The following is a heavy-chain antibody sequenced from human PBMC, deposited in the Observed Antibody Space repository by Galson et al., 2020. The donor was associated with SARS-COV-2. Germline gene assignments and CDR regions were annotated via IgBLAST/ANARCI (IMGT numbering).Heavy chain of an antibody. CDR3: ARDVPGGRGFDAFDI. Sequence: ASVKVSCKASGYTFTGYHIHWVRQAPGQGLEWMGWINPKSGATKYPQKFLGRVTMTRDTSIITAYMELSSLRSDDTAVYYCARDVPGGRGFDAFDIWGQGTLVTFSS. J-gene: IGHJ3*02. D-gene: IGHD3-16*01. CDR1: GYTFTGYH. CDR2: INPKSGAT. V-gene: IGHV1-2*02.